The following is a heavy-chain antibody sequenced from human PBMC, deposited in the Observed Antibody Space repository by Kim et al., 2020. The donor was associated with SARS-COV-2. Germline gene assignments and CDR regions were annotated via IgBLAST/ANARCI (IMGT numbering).Heavy chain of an antibody. CDR1: GFTFSSYA. D-gene: IGHD6-19*01. CDR3: ARAGAGLLAVASPDYFYYGMDV. CDR2: ISYDGINK. J-gene: IGHJ6*02. V-gene: IGHV3-30-3*01. Sequence: GGSLRLSCAASGFTFSSYAMHWVRQAPGKGLEWVAVISYDGINKYYADSVKGRFTISRDNSKNTLYLQMNSLRAEDTAVYYCARAGAGLLAVASPDYFYYGMDVWGQGTTVTVSS.